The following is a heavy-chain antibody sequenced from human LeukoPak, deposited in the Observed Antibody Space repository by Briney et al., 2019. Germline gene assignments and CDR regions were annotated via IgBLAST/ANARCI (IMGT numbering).Heavy chain of an antibody. V-gene: IGHV1-18*01. CDR1: GYTFTNYG. J-gene: IGHJ6*03. Sequence: ASVKVSCKASGYTFTNYGISWVRQAPGQGLEWMGWISAYNGNTNYAQKLQGRVTMTTDTSTSTAYMELRSLRSDDTAVYYCARPQVGQGGSGYLYYYYYMDVWGKGTTVTVSS. CDR2: ISAYNGNT. D-gene: IGHD5-12*01. CDR3: ARPQVGQGGSGYLYYYYYMDV.